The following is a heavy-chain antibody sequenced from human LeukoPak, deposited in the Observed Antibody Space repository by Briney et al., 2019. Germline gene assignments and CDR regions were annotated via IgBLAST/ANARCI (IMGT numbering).Heavy chain of an antibody. Sequence: ASVKVSCKASGYTFTGYYMHWVRQAPGQGLEWMGWINPNSGGTNYAQKFQGRVTMTRDTSISTAYMELSRLRSDDTAVYYCARANLAVAVAWGEHNWFDPWGQGTLVTVSS. J-gene: IGHJ5*02. CDR1: GYTFTGYY. CDR2: INPNSGGT. CDR3: ARANLAVAVAWGEHNWFDP. D-gene: IGHD6-19*01. V-gene: IGHV1-2*02.